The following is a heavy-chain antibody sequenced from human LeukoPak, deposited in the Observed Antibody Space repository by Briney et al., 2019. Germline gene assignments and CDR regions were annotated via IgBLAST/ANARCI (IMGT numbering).Heavy chain of an antibody. CDR1: GFIFSNYG. CDR3: ARDKGDYHTSGSLFVF. J-gene: IGHJ4*02. CDR2: ISASGSAT. D-gene: IGHD3-22*01. Sequence: GGSLRLSCAASGFIFSNYGMNWVRQAPGKGLEWVAAISASGSATSYADSVRGRFTISRDNSKSTTYLQMNSLRAEDTAVYYCARDKGDYHTSGSLFVFGGQGALVTVSS. V-gene: IGHV3-23*01.